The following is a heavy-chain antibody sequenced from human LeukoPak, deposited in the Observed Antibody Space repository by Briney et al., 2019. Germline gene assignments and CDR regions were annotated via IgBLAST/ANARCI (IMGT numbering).Heavy chain of an antibody. CDR1: GFTFSTYW. CDR3: AMGPKEGSWGGFDI. D-gene: IGHD1-26*01. J-gene: IGHJ3*02. CDR2: INSDGSST. Sequence: PGGSLRLSCAASGFTFSTYWMHWVRQAPGRGLVWVSRINSDGSSTSYADSVKGRFTSSRDNAKNTLFLQINTLRAEDTAVYYCAMGPKEGSWGGFDIWGQGTMVTVSS. V-gene: IGHV3-74*01.